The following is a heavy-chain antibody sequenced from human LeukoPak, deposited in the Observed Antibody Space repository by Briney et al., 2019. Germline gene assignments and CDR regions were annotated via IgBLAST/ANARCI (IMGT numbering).Heavy chain of an antibody. CDR1: GGTFSSYA. V-gene: IGHV1-2*06. CDR2: INPNSGGT. J-gene: IGHJ4*02. CDR3: ARDNNFDY. Sequence: ASVKVSCKASGGTFSSYAISWVRQAPGRGLEWMGRINPNSGGTNYAQKFQGRVTMTRDTSISTAYMELSRLRSDDTAVYYCARDNNFDYWGQGTLVTVSS.